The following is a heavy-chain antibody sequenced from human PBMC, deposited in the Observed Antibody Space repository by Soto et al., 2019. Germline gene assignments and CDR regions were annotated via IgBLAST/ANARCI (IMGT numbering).Heavy chain of an antibody. CDR3: AHKDRFGLWSLDY. CDR1: GFSLSSSGVG. J-gene: IGHJ4*02. Sequence: QITLNESGPTLVKPTQTLTLTCTFSGFSLSSSGVGVGWIRQPPGEALEWPSLIYWDDDKRYSPSLKNRLTITKDTSKNQVVLTMTNRDPVDTATYYCAHKDRFGLWSLDYWGQGALVTDSS. D-gene: IGHD3-3*01. V-gene: IGHV2-5*02. CDR2: IYWDDDK.